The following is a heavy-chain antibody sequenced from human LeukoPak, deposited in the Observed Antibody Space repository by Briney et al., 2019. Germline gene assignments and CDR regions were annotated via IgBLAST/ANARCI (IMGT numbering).Heavy chain of an antibody. V-gene: IGHV4-38-2*01. CDR1: GYSISSGYY. CDR2: IYHSGST. CDR3: ARTPDANWFDP. J-gene: IGHJ5*02. Sequence: SETLSLTCAVSGYSISSGYYWGWIRQPPGKGLEWIGSIYHSGSTYYNPSLKSRVTISVDTSKNQFSLKLSSVTAADTAVYYCARTPDANWFDPWGQGTLVTVSP.